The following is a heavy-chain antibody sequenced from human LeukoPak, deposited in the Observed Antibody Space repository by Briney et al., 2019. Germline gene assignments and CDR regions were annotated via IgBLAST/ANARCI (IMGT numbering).Heavy chain of an antibody. V-gene: IGHV1-69*13. D-gene: IGHD3-3*01. J-gene: IGHJ5*02. CDR1: GGTFSSYA. CDR3: ARDPGDYDFWNAEPLNWFDP. Sequence: SVKVSCKASGGTFSSYAISWVRQAPGQGLEWMGGIIPIFGTANYAQKFQGRVTITADESTSTAYMELSSLRSEDTAVYYCARDPGDYDFWNAEPLNWFDPWGQGTLVTVSS. CDR2: IIPIFGTA.